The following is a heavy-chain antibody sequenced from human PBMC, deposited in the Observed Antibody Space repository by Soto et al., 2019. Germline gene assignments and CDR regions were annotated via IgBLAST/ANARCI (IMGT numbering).Heavy chain of an antibody. CDR3: ARDTLYGGNKGYYGMDV. D-gene: IGHD4-17*01. J-gene: IGHJ6*02. V-gene: IGHV1-69*08. Sequence: QVQLVQSGAEVKKPGSSVKVSCKASAGTFSSYTISWVRQAPGQGLEWMGRIIPILGIANYAQKFQGRVTITADKSTSTAYMELSSLRSEDTAVYYCARDTLYGGNKGYYGMDVWGQGTTVTVSS. CDR2: IIPILGIA. CDR1: AGTFSSYT.